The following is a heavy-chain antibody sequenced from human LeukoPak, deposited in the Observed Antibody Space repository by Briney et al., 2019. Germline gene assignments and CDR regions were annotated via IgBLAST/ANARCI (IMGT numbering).Heavy chain of an antibody. CDR3: ARGGYSSGYHYYYYGMDV. CDR2: MNPNSGNT. J-gene: IGHJ6*02. V-gene: IGHV1-8*01. D-gene: IGHD3-22*01. Sequence: GASVKVSCKASGYTFTNYDIHWARQATGQGLEWMGWMNPNSGNTGYAQKFQGRVTMTRNTSISTAYMELSSLRSEDTAVYYCARGGYSSGYHYYYYGMDVWGQGTTVTVSS. CDR1: GYTFTNYD.